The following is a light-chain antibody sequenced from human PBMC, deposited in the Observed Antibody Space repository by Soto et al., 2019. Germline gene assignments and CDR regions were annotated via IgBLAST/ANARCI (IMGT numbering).Light chain of an antibody. J-gene: IGKJ3*01. V-gene: IGKV3-20*01. CDR1: QSVSSTY. Sequence: EIVLTQSPGTLSLSPGERATLSCRASQSVSSTYLGWYQQKPGQAPRLLIYGASSRATGIPDRFSGSGSGTDFTLTISRLEREDFAVYYCQQYGSSPFTFGPGTKVDIK. CDR2: GAS. CDR3: QQYGSSPFT.